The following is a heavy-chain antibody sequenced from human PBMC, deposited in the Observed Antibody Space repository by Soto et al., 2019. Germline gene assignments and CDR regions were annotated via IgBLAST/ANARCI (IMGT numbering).Heavy chain of an antibody. V-gene: IGHV4-59*01. CDR2: IYYTGST. Sequence: QVQLQESGPGLVKPSEILSLTCTVSGGSISRNYWSWIRQSPGKGLEWIGYIYYTGSTKYNPSLKSRVTISVDTSKNQFSLKLSSVTAADTAVYYCVKGGSSKFDPWGQGTLVTVSS. D-gene: IGHD1-26*01. J-gene: IGHJ5*02. CDR3: VKGGSSKFDP. CDR1: GGSISRNY.